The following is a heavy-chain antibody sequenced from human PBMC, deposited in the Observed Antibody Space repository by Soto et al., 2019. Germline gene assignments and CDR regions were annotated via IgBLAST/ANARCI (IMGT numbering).Heavy chain of an antibody. CDR2: IIPIFGTA. V-gene: IGHV1-69*05. CDR1: GGTFSSYA. CDR3: ARAGVLVGARYNWFDP. J-gene: IGHJ5*02. Sequence: SVKVSCKASGGTFSSYAISWVRQAPGQGLEWMGGIIPIFGTANYAQKFQGRVTMTRNTSISTAYMEMSSLRSEDTAVYYCARAGVLVGARYNWFDPWGQGTLVTVSS. D-gene: IGHD1-26*01.